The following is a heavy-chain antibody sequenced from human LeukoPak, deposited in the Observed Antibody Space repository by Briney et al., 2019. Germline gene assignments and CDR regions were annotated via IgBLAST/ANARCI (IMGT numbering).Heavy chain of an antibody. Sequence: PSETLSLTCTVSGGSISSYYWSWIRQPPGKGLEWIGYIYYSGSTNYNPSLKSRVTISVDTSKNQFSLKLSSVTAADTAVYYCARPHCSGGSCYDYWGQGTLVTVSS. CDR3: ARPHCSGGSCYDY. CDR1: GGSISSYY. J-gene: IGHJ4*02. CDR2: IYYSGST. V-gene: IGHV4-59*12. D-gene: IGHD2-15*01.